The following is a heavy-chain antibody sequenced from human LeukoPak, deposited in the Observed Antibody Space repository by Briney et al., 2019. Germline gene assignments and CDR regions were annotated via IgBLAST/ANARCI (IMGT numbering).Heavy chain of an antibody. Sequence: GGSLRLSCAASGFTFSSYALSWVRQAPGKGLEWVSVISGSGTGTYYADSVKGRFTISRDNSKNTLYLQMNSLRAEDTAVYYCAKVSDDYVWGSYRPACFDYWGQGTLVTVSS. CDR3: AKVSDDYVWGSYRPACFDY. CDR1: GFTFSSYA. V-gene: IGHV3-23*01. J-gene: IGHJ4*02. CDR2: ISGSGTGT. D-gene: IGHD3-16*02.